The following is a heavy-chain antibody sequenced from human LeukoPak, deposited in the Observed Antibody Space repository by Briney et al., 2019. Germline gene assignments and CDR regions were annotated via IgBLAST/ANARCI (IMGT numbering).Heavy chain of an antibody. D-gene: IGHD1-1*01. CDR2: INPSDGST. CDR1: GYTFTRYY. V-gene: IGHV1-46*01. Sequence: ASVKVSCKASGYTFTRYYLHWVRQAPGQGLEWMGVINPSDGSTRYAQKFQGRVTMTRDTSTSTVYMELSSLRSEDTAVYYCASGVLALFYYYGMDVWGQGTTVTLSS. CDR3: ASGVLALFYYYGMDV. J-gene: IGHJ6*02.